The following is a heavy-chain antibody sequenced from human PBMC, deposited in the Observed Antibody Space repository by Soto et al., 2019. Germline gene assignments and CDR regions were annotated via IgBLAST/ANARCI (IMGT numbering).Heavy chain of an antibody. V-gene: IGHV3-23*01. CDR1: GFTFSSYG. CDR2: ISGSGGNTQ. CDR3: AKVSRPSRISTPDFDY. J-gene: IGHJ4*02. Sequence: GGSLRLSCAASGFTFSSYGISWIRLSPGKGLEWVSAISGSGGNTQFYGDSVKGRFIVSRDNSRNTLYLQLNNLQAEDTAVYYCAKVSRPSRISTPDFDYWGQGTLVTVSS.